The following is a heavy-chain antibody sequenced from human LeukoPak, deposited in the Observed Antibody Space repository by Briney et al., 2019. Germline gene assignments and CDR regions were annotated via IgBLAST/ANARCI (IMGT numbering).Heavy chain of an antibody. J-gene: IGHJ3*02. V-gene: IGHV1-69*04. CDR1: GGTFSSYA. D-gene: IGHD3-22*01. CDR2: IIPILGIA. Sequence: SVKVSCKASGGTFSSYAISWVRQAPGQGLEWMGRIIPILGIANYAQKFQGRVTITADRSTSTAYMELSSLRSEDTAVYFCARGEGYDSAAFDIWGQGTLVTVSS. CDR3: ARGEGYDSAAFDI.